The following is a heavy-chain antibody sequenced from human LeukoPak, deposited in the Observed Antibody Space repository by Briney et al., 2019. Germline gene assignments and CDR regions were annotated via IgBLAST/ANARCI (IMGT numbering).Heavy chain of an antibody. Sequence: PSESLSLTCTASGVSISSHYWSWIRQAPGKGLDWIGYIYCSGCTNYHPSLKSRVAITVDTSMNQYSLKLNSVTAADTAVYYFAKGCYYDSCGPNKWFVPWPQEPLDTVSS. J-gene: IGHJ5*02. CDR3: AKGCYYDSCGPNKWFVP. CDR2: IYCSGCT. CDR1: GVSISSHY. V-gene: IGHV4-59*11. D-gene: IGHD3-22*01.